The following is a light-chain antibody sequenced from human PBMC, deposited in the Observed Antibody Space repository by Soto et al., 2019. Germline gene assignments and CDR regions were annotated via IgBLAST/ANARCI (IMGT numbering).Light chain of an antibody. J-gene: IGLJ2*01. CDR3: ASYTTTTPLV. V-gene: IGLV2-14*01. Sequence: QSALTQPASVSGSPGQSITISCTGTISDIGGYNFISWYQHHPGKAPKLVIYDVNNRPSGISYRFSGSKSGNTASLTISGLQAEDEADYYCASYTTTTPLVFGGGTSCPS. CDR2: DVN. CDR1: ISDIGGYNF.